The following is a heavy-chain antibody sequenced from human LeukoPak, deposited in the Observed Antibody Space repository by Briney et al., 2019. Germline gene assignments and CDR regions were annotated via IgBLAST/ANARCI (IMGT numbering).Heavy chain of an antibody. CDR2: IIPIFGTA. V-gene: IGHV1-69*06. CDR3: ARGRGERYYDFWSGYLYYGMDV. J-gene: IGHJ6*02. Sequence: SVKVSCKASGGTFSSYAISWVRQAPGQGLEWMGGIIPIFGTANYAQKFQGRVTITADKSTSTAYMELSSLRSEDTAVYYCARGRGERYYDFWSGYLYYGMDVWGQGTTVTVSS. D-gene: IGHD3-3*01. CDR1: GGTFSSYA.